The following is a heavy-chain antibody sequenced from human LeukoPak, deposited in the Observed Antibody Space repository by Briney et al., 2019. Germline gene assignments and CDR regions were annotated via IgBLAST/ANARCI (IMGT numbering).Heavy chain of an antibody. CDR1: GGSFSGYY. CDR3: ARDFKLDY. CDR2: INHSGST. Sequence: SETLSLTCAVYGGSFSGYYWSWIRQPPGKGLEWIGEINHSGSTNYNPSLRSRVTISVDTSKNQFSLKLSSVTAADTAVYYCARDFKLDYWGQGTLVTVSS. V-gene: IGHV4-34*01. J-gene: IGHJ4*02.